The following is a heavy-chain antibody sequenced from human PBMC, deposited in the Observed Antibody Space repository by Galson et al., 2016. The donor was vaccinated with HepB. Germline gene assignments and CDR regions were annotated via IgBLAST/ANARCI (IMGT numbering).Heavy chain of an antibody. CDR1: GVTFSVYG. V-gene: IGHV3-30*18. J-gene: IGHJ4*01. CDR3: AKPGDGFYYSDNSNYYLDS. CDR2: ISYDGSKT. Sequence: SLRLSCAASGVTFSVYGMHWVRQAPGKGLEWVAVISYDGSKTNYADSVKGRFTVSRDTSKNTIHLHMNSLRPEDTAVYYCAKPGDGFYYSDNSNYYLDSWGHGTLFTGSS. D-gene: IGHD3-22*01.